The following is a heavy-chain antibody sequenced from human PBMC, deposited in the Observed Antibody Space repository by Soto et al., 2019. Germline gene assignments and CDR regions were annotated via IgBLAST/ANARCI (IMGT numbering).Heavy chain of an antibody. D-gene: IGHD6-6*01. CDR1: GGTFSSYA. Sequence: QVQLVQSGAEVKKPGSSVKVSCKASGGTFSSYAISWVRQAPGQGLEWMGGIIPIFGTANYAQKFQGRVTITADKSTSTAYMELSSLRSEDTAVYYSARDLYSSSLAGYFDLWGRGTLVTVSS. CDR3: ARDLYSSSLAGYFDL. J-gene: IGHJ2*01. CDR2: IIPIFGTA. V-gene: IGHV1-69*06.